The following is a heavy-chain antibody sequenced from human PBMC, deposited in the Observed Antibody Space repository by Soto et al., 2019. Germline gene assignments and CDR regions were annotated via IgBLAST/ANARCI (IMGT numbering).Heavy chain of an antibody. Sequence: GGSLRLSCAASEFSFSDYRMAWVRQAPGKGLEWVANLDQGGGEKHYGDSVKGRFTISRDNAKNTLYLQMNSLRAEDTAVYYCARVSGSSGWYTGDYWGQGTLVTVSS. D-gene: IGHD6-19*01. CDR3: ARVSGSSGWYTGDY. CDR2: LDQGGGEK. CDR1: EFSFSDYR. V-gene: IGHV3-7*02. J-gene: IGHJ4*02.